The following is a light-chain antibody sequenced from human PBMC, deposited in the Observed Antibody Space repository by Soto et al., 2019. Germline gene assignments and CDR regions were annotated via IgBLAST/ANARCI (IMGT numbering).Light chain of an antibody. J-gene: IGLJ2*01. Sequence: SYELTQPPSVSVSPGQTARITCSGDVLSNQYAYWYQQKPGQAPMLVIYKDKERPSGLPERFSGSSSGTTVTLTITGVQAEDEADYYCQSPDNSHAFQGVFGGGTKLTVL. CDR3: QSPDNSHAFQGV. V-gene: IGLV3-25*03. CDR2: KDK. CDR1: VLSNQY.